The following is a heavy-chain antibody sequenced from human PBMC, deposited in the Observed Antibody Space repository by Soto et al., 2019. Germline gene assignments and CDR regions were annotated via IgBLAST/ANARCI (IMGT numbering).Heavy chain of an antibody. CDR2: IYASGTT. Sequence: LSLTCTVSGASISNYYWSWIRQPAGKGLECLGRIYASGTTTYNPSLRSRVTMSVDTSKNQFSLNLNSVTAADTAVYYCARESRSELGTVEYWGQGTPVTVSS. D-gene: IGHD1-1*01. CDR1: GASISNYY. CDR3: ARESRSELGTVEY. V-gene: IGHV4-4*07. J-gene: IGHJ4*02.